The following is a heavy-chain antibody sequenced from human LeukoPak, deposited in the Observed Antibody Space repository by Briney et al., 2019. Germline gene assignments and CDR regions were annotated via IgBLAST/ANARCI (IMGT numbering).Heavy chain of an antibody. Sequence: GGSLRLSCAASGFTFGNYEMNWVRQAPGKGLEWVSYISGSSSNMYYADSVKGRFTISRDNSKNSLYLQMNSLRAEDTAVYYCARQFGPLAYWGQGTLVTVSS. CDR2: ISGSSSNM. CDR1: GFTFGNYE. V-gene: IGHV3-48*03. CDR3: ARQFGPLAY. D-gene: IGHD3-16*01. J-gene: IGHJ4*02.